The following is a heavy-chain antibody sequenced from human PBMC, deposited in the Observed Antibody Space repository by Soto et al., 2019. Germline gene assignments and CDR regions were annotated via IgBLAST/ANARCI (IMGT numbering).Heavy chain of an antibody. CDR3: ARDPLGYCSSTSCYALDY. D-gene: IGHD2-2*01. CDR2: ISYDGSNK. Sequence: QVQLVESGGGVVQPGRSLRLSCAASGFTFSSYAMHWVRQAPGKGLEWVAVISYDGSNKYYADSVKGRFTISRDNSKNPLYLQMNSLRAEDTAVYYCARDPLGYCSSTSCYALDYWGQGTLVTVSS. J-gene: IGHJ4*02. CDR1: GFTFSSYA. V-gene: IGHV3-30-3*01.